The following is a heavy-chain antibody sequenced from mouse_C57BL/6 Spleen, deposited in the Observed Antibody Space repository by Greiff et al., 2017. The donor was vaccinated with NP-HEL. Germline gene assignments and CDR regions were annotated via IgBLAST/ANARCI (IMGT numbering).Heavy chain of an antibody. D-gene: IGHD2-5*01. V-gene: IGHV1-20*01. CDR2: INPYNGDT. CDR3: AREDYSNYVAY. CDR1: GYSFTGYF. J-gene: IGHJ3*01. Sequence: EVKLVESGPELVKPGDSVKISCKASGYSFTGYFMNWVMQSHGKSLEWIGRINPYNGDTFYNQKFKGKATLTVDKSSSTAHMELRSLTSEDSAVYYCAREDYSNYVAYWGQGTLVTVSA.